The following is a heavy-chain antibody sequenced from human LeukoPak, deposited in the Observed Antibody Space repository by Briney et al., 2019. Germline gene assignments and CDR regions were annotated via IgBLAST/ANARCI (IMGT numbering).Heavy chain of an antibody. V-gene: IGHV4-34*01. CDR3: AREGDPGSGYNYGNWLDP. D-gene: IGHD5-24*01. J-gene: IGHJ5*02. CDR2: INHSGST. CDR1: GGSFSGYY. Sequence: SETLSLTCAVYGGSFSGYYWSWIRQPPGKGLEWMGEINHSGSTNYNPSLKSRVTISVDTSKNQFSLKLRFVTTADTAVYYCAREGDPGSGYNYGNWLDPWGQGTLVTVSS.